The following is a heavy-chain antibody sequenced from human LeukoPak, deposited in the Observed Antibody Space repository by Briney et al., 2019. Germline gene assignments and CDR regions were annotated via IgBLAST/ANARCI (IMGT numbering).Heavy chain of an antibody. CDR2: IYSGGTT. Sequence: AGGSLRLSCAASGFSVNNKYMSWVRQAPGKGLEWVSIIYSGGTTFYADSVKGRFTISRDNSKNTLYLQMNSLRAEDMAVYYCAGGIQAANYFDPWGQGTLVTVSS. J-gene: IGHJ5*02. CDR3: AGGIQAANYFDP. V-gene: IGHV3-53*01. CDR1: GFSVNNKY.